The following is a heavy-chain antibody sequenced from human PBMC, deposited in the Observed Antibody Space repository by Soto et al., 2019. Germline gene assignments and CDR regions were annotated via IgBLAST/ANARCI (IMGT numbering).Heavy chain of an antibody. J-gene: IGHJ5*02. CDR2: IYATGTT. V-gene: IGHV4-4*07. D-gene: IGHD1-1*01. Sequence: SEALALTTTVSGASISGFYWSWIRKSAGKGLEWIGRIYATGTTDYNPSLKSRVMMSVDTSKKQFSLKLRSVTAADTAVYYCVRDGTKTLRDWFDPWGQGISVTVYS. CDR3: VRDGTKTLRDWFDP. CDR1: GASISGFY.